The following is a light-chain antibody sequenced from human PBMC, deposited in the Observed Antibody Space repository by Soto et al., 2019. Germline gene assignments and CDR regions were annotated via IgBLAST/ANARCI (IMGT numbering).Light chain of an antibody. Sequence: DIQLTQSPSTLSASVGDRVTITCRASQSISSRLAWYQQKPGKAPKLLIYKASSLESGVPSRFSVSGSGTEFTLTISSLQPDDFATYDCQQYNSYPFTFGPGTKVDIK. J-gene: IGKJ3*01. CDR1: QSISSR. CDR2: KAS. V-gene: IGKV1-5*03. CDR3: QQYNSYPFT.